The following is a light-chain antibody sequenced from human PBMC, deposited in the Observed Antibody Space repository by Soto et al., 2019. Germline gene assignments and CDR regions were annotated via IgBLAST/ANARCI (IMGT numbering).Light chain of an antibody. V-gene: IGLV1-36*01. CDR3: AAWDDSLSAVV. CDR2: YDD. J-gene: IGLJ2*01. CDR1: SSNIGDNA. Sequence: QSVLPQPPSVSEAPRQRVTISCSGSSSNIGDNAVNWYQHLPGKAPKVIIYYDDLRPSGVSDRFSGSKSGTSASLAISGLQSEDEADYYCAAWDDSLSAVVFGGGTKLTVL.